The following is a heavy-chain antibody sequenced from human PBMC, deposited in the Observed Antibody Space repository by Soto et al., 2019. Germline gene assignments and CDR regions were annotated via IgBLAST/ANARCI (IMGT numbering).Heavy chain of an antibody. D-gene: IGHD2-2*01. CDR2: IYYTGST. J-gene: IGHJ5*02. V-gene: IGHV4-31*03. Sequence: SETLSLTCTVSGGSIRSGGYYWTWIRQHPGKGLEWIGYIYYTGSTYYNPSLKSRVTISVDTSKNQFSLKLSSVTAADTAVYYCARASLRYCSSTSCRSNWFDPWGQGTLVTVSS. CDR3: ARASLRYCSSTSCRSNWFDP. CDR1: GGSIRSGGYY.